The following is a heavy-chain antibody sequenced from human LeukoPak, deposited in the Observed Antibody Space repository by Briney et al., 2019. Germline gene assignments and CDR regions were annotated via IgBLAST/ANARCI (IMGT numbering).Heavy chain of an antibody. J-gene: IGHJ5*02. CDR3: ARRDVVVPAGHNWFDP. Sequence: SETLSLTCTVSGGSISSYYWSWIRQPPGKGLEWIGYIYTSGSTNYNPSLKSRVTISVDTSKNQFSLKLGSVTAADTAVYYCARRDVVVPAGHNWFDPWGQGTLVT. CDR2: IYTSGST. D-gene: IGHD2-2*01. CDR1: GGSISSYY. V-gene: IGHV4-4*09.